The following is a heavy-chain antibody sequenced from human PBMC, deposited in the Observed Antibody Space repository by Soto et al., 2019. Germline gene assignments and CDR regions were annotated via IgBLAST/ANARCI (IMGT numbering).Heavy chain of an antibody. CDR3: ARVAASPAYYFDY. CDR2: MNPNSGNT. CDR1: GYTFTSYY. J-gene: IGHJ4*02. V-gene: IGHV1-8*02. D-gene: IGHD2-2*01. Sequence: ASVKVSCKASGYTFTSYYFNWVRQATGQGLEWMGWMNPNSGNTGYAQKFQGRVTMTRNTSISTAYMELSSLRSEDTAVYYCARVAASPAYYFDYWGQGTLVTVSS.